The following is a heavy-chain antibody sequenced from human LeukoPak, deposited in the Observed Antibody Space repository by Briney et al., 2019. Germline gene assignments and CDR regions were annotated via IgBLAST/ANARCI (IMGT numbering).Heavy chain of an antibody. CDR3: ARTIMITFGGVIAYYMDV. CDR1: GGSISSSSYY. CDR2: IYYSGST. D-gene: IGHD3-16*02. V-gene: IGHV4-39*02. Sequence: SETLSLTCTVSGGSISSSSYYWGWIREHPGKGLEWIGSIYYSGSTSSTPPLNIPVTISVHTSKTHFSLKLSSVTAADTAVYYCARTIMITFGGVIAYYMDVWGKGTPVTVSS. J-gene: IGHJ6*03.